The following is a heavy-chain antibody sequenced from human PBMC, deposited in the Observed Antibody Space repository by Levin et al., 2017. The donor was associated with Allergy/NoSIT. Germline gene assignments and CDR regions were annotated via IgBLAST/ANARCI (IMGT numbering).Heavy chain of an antibody. Sequence: LSLTCAASGFTFNSYAMTWVRQAPGKGLYWVSSISASGGSTYYADSVKGRFTISRDNSKNTMYLQMNSLRAEDAAVYYCTKGATNRATPFDYWGQGTLVTVSS. D-gene: IGHD5-24*01. J-gene: IGHJ4*02. CDR3: TKGATNRATPFDY. CDR2: ISASGGST. CDR1: GFTFNSYA. V-gene: IGHV3-23*01.